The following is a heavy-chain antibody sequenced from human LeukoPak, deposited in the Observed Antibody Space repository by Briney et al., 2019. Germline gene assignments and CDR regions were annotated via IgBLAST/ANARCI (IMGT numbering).Heavy chain of an antibody. D-gene: IGHD3-22*01. CDR2: ISNEGSNK. J-gene: IGHJ6*02. Sequence: VGSLRLSCAASGVTSSSYAMCWVRQAPGKGLEWVSGISNEGSNKCYTDSVKGRFTISRDNSKNTLYLQMNSLRPEDTAVYYCARARSSGRYYYGIDDWGQGTKVTVSS. CDR1: GVTSSSYA. CDR3: ARARSSGRYYYGIDD. V-gene: IGHV3-30-3*01.